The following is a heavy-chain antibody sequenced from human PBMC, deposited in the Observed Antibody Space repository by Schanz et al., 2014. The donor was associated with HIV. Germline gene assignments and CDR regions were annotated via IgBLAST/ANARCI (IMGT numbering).Heavy chain of an antibody. CDR1: GFIFTSYS. CDR2: ISSSSRSI. Sequence: EVQLVESGGGLVQPGGSLRLSCAASGFIFTSYSMNWVRQAPGKGLEWISYISSSSRSIYYRDSLKGRFTISRDNAKNSLYLQMNSLRAADTAVYYCASGVRGHYYYYAMDVWGQGTTVTVSS. V-gene: IGHV3-48*04. J-gene: IGHJ6*02. D-gene: IGHD3-16*01. CDR3: ASGVRGHYYYYAMDV.